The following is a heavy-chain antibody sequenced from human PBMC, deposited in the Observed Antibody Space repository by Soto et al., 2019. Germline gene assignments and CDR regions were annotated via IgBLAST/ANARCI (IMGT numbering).Heavy chain of an antibody. V-gene: IGHV3-21*01. CDR2: ISGGSDYI. D-gene: IGHD2-15*01. Sequence: PGGSLRLSCAASGVTFASYSMNWIRQAPGKGLEWVSSISGGSDYIYYADSVRGRFTISRDNSQKSLYLQMNSLRDEDTAIYYCVRDGNKFGNWFDPWGQGTLVTVSS. CDR3: VRDGNKFGNWFDP. J-gene: IGHJ5*02. CDR1: GVTFASYS.